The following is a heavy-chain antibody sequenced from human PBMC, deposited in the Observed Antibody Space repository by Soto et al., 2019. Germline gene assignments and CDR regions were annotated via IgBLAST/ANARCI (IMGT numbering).Heavy chain of an antibody. CDR3: ARELGEEEWGGNWFDP. CDR1: GGTFSSYA. CDR2: IIPIFGTA. V-gene: IGHV1-69*01. Sequence: QVQLVQSGAEVKKPGSSVKVSCKASGGTFSSYAISWVRQAPGQGLEWMGGIIPIFGTANYAQKFQGRVTITADESRSTAYMERSSLRSEDTAVYYCARELGEEEWGGNWFDPWGQGTLVTVSS. J-gene: IGHJ5*02. D-gene: IGHD3-16*01.